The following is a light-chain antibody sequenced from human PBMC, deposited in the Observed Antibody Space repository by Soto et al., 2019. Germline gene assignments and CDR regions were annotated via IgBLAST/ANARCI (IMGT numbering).Light chain of an antibody. CDR3: QSYDSRLSGSRV. J-gene: IGLJ1*01. Sequence: QAVVTQPPSVSGAPGQRVTISCTGSSSNIGAGYDVHWYQHLPGTAPKPLIYRNNYRPSGVPDRFSGSKSGTSASLAITGLQADDEADYYCQSYDSRLSGSRVFGTGTKLTVL. CDR1: SSNIGAGYD. V-gene: IGLV1-40*01. CDR2: RNN.